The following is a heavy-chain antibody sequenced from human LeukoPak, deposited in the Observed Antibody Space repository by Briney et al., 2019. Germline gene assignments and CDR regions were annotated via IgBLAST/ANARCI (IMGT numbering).Heavy chain of an antibody. CDR2: IKTKTDGGTT. Sequence: PGGSLRLSCAASGFTFSSAWMSWVRQAPGQGLEWLCRIKTKTDGGTTDYAAPVKGRFTISRDDSKDTLYLKMNSLKSDDTAVYYCANIFGGNSHRSDYWGQGTLVTVSS. V-gene: IGHV3-15*01. D-gene: IGHD4-23*01. CDR3: ANIFGGNSHRSDY. J-gene: IGHJ4*02. CDR1: GFTFSSAW.